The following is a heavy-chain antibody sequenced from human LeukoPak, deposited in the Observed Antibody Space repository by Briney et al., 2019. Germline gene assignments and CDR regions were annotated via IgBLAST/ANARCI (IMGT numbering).Heavy chain of an antibody. CDR3: AKGTLGSCSGARCYPFDY. J-gene: IGHJ4*02. Sequence: PGGSLRLSCGASGFTFSAYAMNWVRQAPGREMEWVSSITGTTGNTYVADSVKGRFTIPRDNSRNTLYLQMNSLRAEDTAIYYCAKGTLGSCSGARCYPFDYWGQGALVTVSS. D-gene: IGHD2-15*01. V-gene: IGHV3-23*01. CDR2: ITGTTGNT. CDR1: GFTFSAYA.